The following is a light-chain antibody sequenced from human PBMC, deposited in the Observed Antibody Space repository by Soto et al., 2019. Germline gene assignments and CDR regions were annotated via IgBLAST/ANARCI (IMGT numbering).Light chain of an antibody. Sequence: DIVMTQSPDSLAVSLGERATINCKSSQSVLYSSNNKNYLAWYQQKPGQPPKLLIYWASTRESGVPDRFSGSGSGRDFTLTISSLKAEDVEVYYCEQDYSPWTFGQATKVEIK. V-gene: IGKV4-1*01. J-gene: IGKJ1*01. CDR2: WAS. CDR3: EQDYSPWT. CDR1: QSVLYSSNNKNY.